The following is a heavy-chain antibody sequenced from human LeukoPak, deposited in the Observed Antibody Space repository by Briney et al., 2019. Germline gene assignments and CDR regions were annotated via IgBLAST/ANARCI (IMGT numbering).Heavy chain of an antibody. CDR2: INQSGNT. Sequence: SETLSLTCAVYNGSFNGYYWFWIRQPPGKGLEWIGEINQSGNTNYNPSLGSRVTMSLDTSKNQFSLRLNSMTAADTAIYFCAAMGVVVVPSRGVYWFDPWGQGTPVIVSS. CDR1: NGSFNGYY. J-gene: IGHJ5*02. V-gene: IGHV4-34*01. CDR3: AAMGVVVVPSRGVYWFDP. D-gene: IGHD2-15*01.